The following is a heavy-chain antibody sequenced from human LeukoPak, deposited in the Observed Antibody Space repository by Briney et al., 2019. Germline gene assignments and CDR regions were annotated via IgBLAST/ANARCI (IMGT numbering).Heavy chain of an antibody. D-gene: IGHD3-10*01. CDR3: ALVGDYYGMDV. V-gene: IGHV3-23*01. CDR1: GFTFSSSA. J-gene: IGHJ6*02. Sequence: GGSLRLSCAASGFTFSSSAMSWVRQAPGKGLEWVSAISNNGGYTYYADSVQGRFTISRDNSKSTLCLQMNSLRAEDTAVYYCALVGDYYGMDVWGQGTTVTVSS. CDR2: ISNNGGYT.